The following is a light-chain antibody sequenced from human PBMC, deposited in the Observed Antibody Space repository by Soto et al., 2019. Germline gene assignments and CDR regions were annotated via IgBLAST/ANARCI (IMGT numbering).Light chain of an antibody. CDR3: QQSYSSPPT. V-gene: IGKV1-39*01. CDR1: QSISNH. CDR2: AAS. Sequence: DIQMTQSPSSLSASVEGRVIITCRASQSISNHLNWYQQKPGKAPKLLIFAASSLQSGVPSRFSGSRSGPDFTLTISSLQHEDFATYYCQQSYSSPPTFGQGTKVDIK. J-gene: IGKJ1*01.